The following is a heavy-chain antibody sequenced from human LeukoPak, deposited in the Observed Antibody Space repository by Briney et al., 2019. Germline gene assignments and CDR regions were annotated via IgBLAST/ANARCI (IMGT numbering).Heavy chain of an antibody. CDR2: IYTGASDS. Sequence: GESLNIPGKGSGYSFITYAIGWAGQLPAKGLEWMDIIYTGASDSRYSHSFQGQVTISADKSINTAYLQWSSMNASDADMYDCARRGYDSSGYYYHIDYWGQGTLVTVSS. V-gene: IGHV5-51*01. CDR1: GYSFITYA. CDR3: ARRGYDSSGYYYHIDY. J-gene: IGHJ4*02. D-gene: IGHD3-22*01.